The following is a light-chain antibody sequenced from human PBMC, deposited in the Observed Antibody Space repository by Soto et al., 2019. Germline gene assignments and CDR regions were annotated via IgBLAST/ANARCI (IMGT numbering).Light chain of an antibody. CDR2: DAS. Sequence: DVQLTQSPSFMSASVGDRVSITCRASQGISTFLAWYQQHPGTAPKRLIYDASNLQSGVPSRFSGTESGTEFTLTISSLRPDDFATYYCQQYNDYSAWTFGQGTKVDIK. V-gene: IGKV1-9*01. CDR1: QGISTF. CDR3: QQYNDYSAWT. J-gene: IGKJ1*01.